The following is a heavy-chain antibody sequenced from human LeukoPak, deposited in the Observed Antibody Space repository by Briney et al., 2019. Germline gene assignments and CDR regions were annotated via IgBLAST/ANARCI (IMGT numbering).Heavy chain of an antibody. CDR3: ARARYTQIVVVTYNWFDP. CDR1: GGSISSSSYY. J-gene: IGHJ5*02. V-gene: IGHV4-39*07. D-gene: IGHD3-22*01. CDR2: IYYSGST. Sequence: SETLSLTCTVSGGSISSSSYYWGWIRQPPGKGLEWIGSIYYSGSTYYNPSLKSRVTISVDTSKNQFSLKLSSVTAADTAVYYCARARYTQIVVVTYNWFDPWGQGTLVTVSS.